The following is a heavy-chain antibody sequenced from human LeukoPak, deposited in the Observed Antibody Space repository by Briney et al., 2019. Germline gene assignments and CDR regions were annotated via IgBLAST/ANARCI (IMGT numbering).Heavy chain of an antibody. CDR2: INANNGNT. CDR1: GYSFTNYG. D-gene: IGHD2-8*01. CDR3: ARAAPRDCTNGICWVDY. V-gene: IGHV1-18*01. J-gene: IGHJ4*02. Sequence: GASLKVSCKASGYSFTNYGFTWVRQAPGQGLEWMGWINANNGNTNYAQRLQGRVTMTIDTFTNTAYMELRSLRSDDTAVYYCARAAPRDCTNGICWVDYWGQGTLVTVSS.